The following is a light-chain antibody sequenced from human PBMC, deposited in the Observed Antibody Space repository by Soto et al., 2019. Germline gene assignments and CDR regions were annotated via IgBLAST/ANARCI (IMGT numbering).Light chain of an antibody. V-gene: IGKV3-15*01. CDR1: QRVSSD. CDR3: LQYNDWPPKQYT. J-gene: IGKJ2*01. Sequence: EIVMTQSPATLSVSPGERVTLSSRASQRVSSDLAWYQYKPGQAPRLLIYGASTRATGTPARFSGSGSGTECSLSISSLQSEDFAVYYCLQYNDWPPKQYTFGQGTKLEI. CDR2: GAS.